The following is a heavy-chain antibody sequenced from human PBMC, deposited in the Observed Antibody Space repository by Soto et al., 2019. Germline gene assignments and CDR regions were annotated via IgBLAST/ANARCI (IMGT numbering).Heavy chain of an antibody. Sequence: SVKVSCKASGGTFSSYAISWVRQAPGQGLEWMGGIIPIFGTANYAQKFQGRVTITADESTSTAYMELSSLRSEDTAVYYCASCIAAAGTANYYGMDVWGQGTTVTVSS. V-gene: IGHV1-69*13. CDR2: IIPIFGTA. D-gene: IGHD6-13*01. J-gene: IGHJ6*02. CDR1: GGTFSSYA. CDR3: ASCIAAAGTANYYGMDV.